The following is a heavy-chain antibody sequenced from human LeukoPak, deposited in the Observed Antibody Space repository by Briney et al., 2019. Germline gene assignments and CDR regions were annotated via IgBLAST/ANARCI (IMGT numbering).Heavy chain of an antibody. D-gene: IGHD4-17*01. CDR2: IYYSGST. Sequence: TSETLSLTCTVSGGSISSYSWSWIRQPPGKGLEWIGYIYYSGSTNYNPSLKSRVTISVDTSKNQFSLKLSSVTAADTAVYYCAREPHDYGAVPGIWGQGTMVTVSS. CDR1: GGSISSYS. V-gene: IGHV4-59*01. J-gene: IGHJ3*02. CDR3: AREPHDYGAVPGI.